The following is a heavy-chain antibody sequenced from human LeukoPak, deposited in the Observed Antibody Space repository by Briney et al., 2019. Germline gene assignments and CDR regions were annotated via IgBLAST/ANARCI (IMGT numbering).Heavy chain of an antibody. CDR1: GYSXTXYW. D-gene: IGHD6-19*01. CDR3: ARVGSGWGIDY. J-gene: IGHJ4*02. V-gene: IGHV5-51*01. Sequence: GESLKISCKGSGYSXTXYWIGWVRQMPGKGLXWMGIIYPXXXXXXXXXXXXXXXXXXADXXXSTAYLQWSSLKASDTAMYYCARVGSGWGIDYWGQGTLVTVSS. CDR2: IYPXXXXX.